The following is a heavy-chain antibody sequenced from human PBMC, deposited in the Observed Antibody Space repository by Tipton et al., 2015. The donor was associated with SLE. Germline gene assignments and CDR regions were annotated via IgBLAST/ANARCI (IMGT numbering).Heavy chain of an antibody. J-gene: IGHJ4*02. CDR1: GGSISGYY. V-gene: IGHV4-59*12. CDR2: VYYSGST. CDR3: ARGVLGGSYPY. D-gene: IGHD1-26*01. Sequence: TLSLTCTVSGGSISGYYWSWIRQPPGKGLEWIGSVYYSGSTFFNPSLKSRLHISIDTSKNTFSVKLTSVTAADTAVYYCARGVLGGSYPYWGQGTLVTVSS.